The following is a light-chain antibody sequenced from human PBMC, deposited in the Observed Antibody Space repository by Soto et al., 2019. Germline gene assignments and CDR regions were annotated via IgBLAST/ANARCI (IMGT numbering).Light chain of an antibody. J-gene: IGKJ3*01. Sequence: DIQMTQSPSSLSASVGDRITITCQASQDITNYLNWYQQKPGKAPKLLIYDASNLETGVPSRFSGSGSWTDFTFTISSLQPEDMATYYCQQYGDLPPAFGPGTKVHI. CDR2: DAS. CDR3: QQYGDLPPA. V-gene: IGKV1-33*01. CDR1: QDITNY.